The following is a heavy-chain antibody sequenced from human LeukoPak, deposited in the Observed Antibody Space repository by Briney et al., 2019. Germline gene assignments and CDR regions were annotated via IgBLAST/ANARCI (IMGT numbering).Heavy chain of an antibody. CDR1: GFTFSNYA. CDR3: AKSSSSWYNFDY. V-gene: IGHV3-23*01. Sequence: GGSLRLSCAASGFTFSNYAMNWVRQAPGKGLEWVSAISGNGGSTYYADSVKGRFTISRDNSKNTLCLQMNSLRAEDTAVYYCAKSSSSWYNFDYWGQGTLVTVSS. J-gene: IGHJ4*02. D-gene: IGHD6-13*01. CDR2: ISGNGGST.